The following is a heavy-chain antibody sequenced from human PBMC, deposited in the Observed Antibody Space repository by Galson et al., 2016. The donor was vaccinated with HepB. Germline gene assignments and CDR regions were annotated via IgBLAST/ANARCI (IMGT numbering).Heavy chain of an antibody. Sequence: QSGAEVKKPGQSLRISCKASGYTFTSYALHWVRQAPGQRLEWMGWINAGNGYTKYSQKFQVGVTISRDTSANTVYMELSSLTSEDTAVYYCARDSVPMIRFGAVIGRFDTWGQGTLVTVSS. D-gene: IGHD3-16*02. J-gene: IGHJ4*02. CDR3: ARDSVPMIRFGAVIGRFDT. CDR2: INAGNGYT. V-gene: IGHV1-3*01. CDR1: GYTFTSYA.